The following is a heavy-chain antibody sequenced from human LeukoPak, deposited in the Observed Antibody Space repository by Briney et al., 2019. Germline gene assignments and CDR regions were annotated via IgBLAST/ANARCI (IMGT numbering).Heavy chain of an antibody. CDR1: GYTFTGYY. J-gene: IGHJ5*02. V-gene: IGHV1-2*02. CDR2: INPNSGGT. D-gene: IGHD2-2*01. CDR3: ARGIVVVPAAMRWWFDP. Sequence: GASVKVSCKASGYTFTGYYMHWVRQAPGQGLEWMGWINPNSGGTNYAQKFQDRVTMTRDTSISTAYMELSRLRSDDTAVYYCARGIVVVPAAMRWWFDPWGQGTLVTVSS.